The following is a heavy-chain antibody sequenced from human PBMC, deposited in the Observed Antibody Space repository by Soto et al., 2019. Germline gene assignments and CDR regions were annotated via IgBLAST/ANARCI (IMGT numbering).Heavy chain of an antibody. V-gene: IGHV1-3*01. CDR3: ARGKGMEENYYYYGMDV. D-gene: IGHD1-1*01. J-gene: IGHJ6*02. CDR1: GCSFTTYA. CDR2: INGGNGNT. Sequence: ASVKVSFKASGCSFTTYAMHWVRQAPGQRLEWMGWINGGNGNTKYSQKFQDRVTITRDTSASIAYMELSSLRSEDTAVYYCARGKGMEENYYYYGMDVWGQGTTVTVSS.